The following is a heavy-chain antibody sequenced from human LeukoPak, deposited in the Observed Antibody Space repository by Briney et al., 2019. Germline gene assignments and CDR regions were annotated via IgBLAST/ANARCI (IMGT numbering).Heavy chain of an antibody. J-gene: IGHJ4*02. CDR3: AAQYCSGGSCYPRY. CDR1: GFTFSSYW. D-gene: IGHD2-15*01. V-gene: IGHV3-74*01. CDR2: INSDGSST. Sequence: GGSLRLSCAASGFTFSSYWMHWVRQAPGKGLVWVSRINSDGSSTSYADSVKGRFTISRDNAKNTLYLQMNSLRAGDTAVYYCAAQYCSGGSCYPRYWGQGTLVTVSS.